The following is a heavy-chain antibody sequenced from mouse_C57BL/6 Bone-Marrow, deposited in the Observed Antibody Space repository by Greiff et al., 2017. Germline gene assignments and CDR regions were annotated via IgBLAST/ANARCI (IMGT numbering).Heavy chain of an antibody. D-gene: IGHD1-1*01. Sequence: QVQLQQPGAELVMPGASVKLSCKASGYTFTSYWMHWVKQRPGQGLEWIGEIDPSDSYTNYNQKFKGKSTLTVDKSSSTAYMQLSSLTSEDSAVYYCATRTTVVGHWYFDVGGTGTTVTVSS. CDR3: ATRTTVVGHWYFDV. CDR2: IDPSDSYT. J-gene: IGHJ1*03. V-gene: IGHV1-69*01. CDR1: GYTFTSYW.